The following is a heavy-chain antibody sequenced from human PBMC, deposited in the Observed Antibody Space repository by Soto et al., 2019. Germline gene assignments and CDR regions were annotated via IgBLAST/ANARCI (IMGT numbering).Heavy chain of an antibody. D-gene: IGHD3-22*01. CDR1: GGSISGRC. CDR2: FCYTGST. CDR3: AKSHYDSSGYYIIDH. Sequence: ETLSLTCTVSGGSISGRCWSWVRQSPGKGLEWIGYFCYTGSTNYNPSLKSRVTISVDRSKTQCSLKLTSVTAADTAVYYCAKSHYDSSGYYIIDHWGQGTLVTVSS. V-gene: IGHV4-59*01. J-gene: IGHJ5*02.